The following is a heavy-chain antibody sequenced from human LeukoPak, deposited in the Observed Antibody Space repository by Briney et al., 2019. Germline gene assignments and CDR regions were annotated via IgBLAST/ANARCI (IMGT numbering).Heavy chain of an antibody. CDR2: IKRDGNEK. Sequence: GGSLRLSCAASGFTFSSYWVNWVRQAPGKGLEWVANIKRDGNEKNYVDSVRGRFSISRDNAKNSLYLQMDSLRAEDTAVYYCAKEGAYPIITYDSWGQGALVTVSS. CDR3: AKEGAYPIITYDS. D-gene: IGHD3-10*01. J-gene: IGHJ5*01. CDR1: GFTFSSYW. V-gene: IGHV3-7*01.